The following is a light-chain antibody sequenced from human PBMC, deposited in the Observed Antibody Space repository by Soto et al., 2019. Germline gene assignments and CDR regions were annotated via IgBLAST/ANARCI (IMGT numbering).Light chain of an antibody. J-gene: IGKJ5*01. CDR3: QKYNTWPPT. CDR2: GAS. V-gene: IGKV3-15*01. CDR1: QSVSSN. Sequence: EIVMTQSPATLSVSPGERATLSCRASQSVSSNLAWYQQKPGQAPRLLIYGASTRATGIPARFSGSRSGTEFTLTISSLQSEDFAVYYCQKYNTWPPTFGQGTRLEIK.